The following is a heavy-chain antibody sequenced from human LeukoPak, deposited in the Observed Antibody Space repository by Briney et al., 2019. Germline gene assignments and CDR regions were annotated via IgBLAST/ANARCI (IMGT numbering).Heavy chain of an antibody. CDR3: ARALGGGYYDY. CDR1: GFTFSDYY. D-gene: IGHD4-23*01. Sequence: GGSLRLSCAASGFTFSDYYMSWIRQAPGKGLEWVSAISGSGGSTYYADSVKGRFTISRDNSKNTLFLQMGSLRPDDMAMYYCARALGGGYYDYWGQGTLVTVSS. J-gene: IGHJ4*02. V-gene: IGHV3-23*01. CDR2: ISGSGGST.